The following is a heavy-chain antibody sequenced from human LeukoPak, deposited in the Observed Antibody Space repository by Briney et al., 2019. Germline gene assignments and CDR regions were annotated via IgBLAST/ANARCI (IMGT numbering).Heavy chain of an antibody. CDR3: ARHGTVTHRFDY. V-gene: IGHV4-39*01. D-gene: IGHD4-17*01. J-gene: IGHJ4*02. Sequence: SETLSLTCGVSGGSMGSSSYYWGWIRQPPGKGLEWVGSIYYSGSTYYNPSLKSRVTISVDSSKNQCSLKLSSVTAADTAVYYCARHGTVTHRFDYWGQGTLVTVSS. CDR2: IYYSGST. CDR1: GGSMGSSSYY.